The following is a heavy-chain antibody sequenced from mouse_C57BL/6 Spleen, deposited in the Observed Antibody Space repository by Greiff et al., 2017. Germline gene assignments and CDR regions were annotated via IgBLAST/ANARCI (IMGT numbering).Heavy chain of an antibody. D-gene: IGHD2-4*01. CDR3: AREGLRQGFAY. CDR1: GFTFSSYA. CDR2: ISDGGSYT. Sequence: VKLVASGGGLVKPGGSLKLSCAASGFTFSSYAMSWVRQTPEKRLEWVATISDGGSYTYSPDNVKGRFTISRDNDKNNLYLQMRHMKSEDKAMYYCAREGLRQGFAYWGQGTLVTVSA. J-gene: IGHJ3*01. V-gene: IGHV5-4*01.